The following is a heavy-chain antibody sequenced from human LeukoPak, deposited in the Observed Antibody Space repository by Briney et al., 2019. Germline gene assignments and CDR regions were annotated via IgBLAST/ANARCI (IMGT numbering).Heavy chain of an antibody. Sequence: PGGSLRLSCAASGFTFDVYAMHWVRQAPGKGLEWVSGISWNSGSIGYADSVKGRFTISRDNAKNSLYLQMNSLRAEDTALYYCAKGAIAVAGTFYFDYWGQGTLVTVSS. D-gene: IGHD6-19*01. CDR1: GFTFDVYA. V-gene: IGHV3-9*01. J-gene: IGHJ4*02. CDR3: AKGAIAVAGTFYFDY. CDR2: ISWNSGSI.